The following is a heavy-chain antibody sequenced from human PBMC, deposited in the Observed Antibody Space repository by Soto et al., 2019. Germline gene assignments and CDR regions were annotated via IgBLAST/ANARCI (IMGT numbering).Heavy chain of an antibody. CDR3: ARDGRIAAAVQRGWFDP. V-gene: IGHV1-18*01. D-gene: IGHD6-13*01. CDR1: GYTFTSYG. J-gene: IGHJ5*02. Sequence: SVKVSCKASGYTFTSYGISWVRQAPVQGLEWMGWISAYNGNTNYAQKLQGRVTMTTDTSTSTAYMELRSLRSDDTAVYYCARDGRIAAAVQRGWFDPWGQGTLVTVSS. CDR2: ISAYNGNT.